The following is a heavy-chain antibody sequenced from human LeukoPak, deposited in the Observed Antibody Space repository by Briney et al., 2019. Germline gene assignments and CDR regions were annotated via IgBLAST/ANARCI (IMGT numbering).Heavy chain of an antibody. Sequence: PGGSLRLSCAASGFTFSSYAMHWVRQAPGKGLEWVAVISYDGSNKYYADSVKGRFTISRDNSKNTLYLQMNSLRAEDTAVYYCARDLYGDYEVAYWGQGTLVTVPS. J-gene: IGHJ4*02. V-gene: IGHV3-30-3*01. D-gene: IGHD4-17*01. CDR2: ISYDGSNK. CDR1: GFTFSSYA. CDR3: ARDLYGDYEVAY.